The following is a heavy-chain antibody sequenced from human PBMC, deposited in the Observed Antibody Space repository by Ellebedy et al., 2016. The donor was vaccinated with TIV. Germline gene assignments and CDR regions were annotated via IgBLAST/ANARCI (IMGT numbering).Heavy chain of an antibody. CDR3: ASLKGESVYYGLDV. J-gene: IGHJ6*02. CDR2: IYSSETT. D-gene: IGHD2/OR15-2a*01. V-gene: IGHV4-59*01. Sequence: SETLSLXXTVSGDYISSYYWSWIRQPPGKGLEWIGYIYSSETTVYSPSLKSRVTISIDTSKNQFSLRLNSVTAADAAVYYCASLKGESVYYGLDVWGQGTTVTVSS. CDR1: GDYISSYY.